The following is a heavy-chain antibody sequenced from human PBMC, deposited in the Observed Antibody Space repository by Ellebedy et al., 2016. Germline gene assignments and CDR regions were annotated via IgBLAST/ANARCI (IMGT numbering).Heavy chain of an antibody. V-gene: IGHV4-30-4*01. CDR1: GGSISSGDYY. Sequence: SETLSLXXTVSGGSISSGDYYWSWIRQPPGKGLEWIGYIYYSGSTYYNPSLKSRVTISVDTSKNQFSLKLSSVTAADTAVYYCAREGHETGTTLGRFDPWGQGTLVTVSS. CDR3: AREGHETGTTLGRFDP. CDR2: IYYSGST. D-gene: IGHD1-1*01. J-gene: IGHJ5*02.